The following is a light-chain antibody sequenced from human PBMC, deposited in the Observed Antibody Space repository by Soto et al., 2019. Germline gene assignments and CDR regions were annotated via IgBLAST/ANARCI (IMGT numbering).Light chain of an antibody. Sequence: EVGLTQSPGTLSLSPGEGATLSCRSSQDVGTNYLAWYQQKPGQAPRLLIFGASSRASGLPGRFSGSGSATDFTLTISRLEPEDSAVYYCQQFINSPYMYIFGQGTKLEI. J-gene: IGKJ2*01. V-gene: IGKV3-20*01. CDR2: GAS. CDR1: QDVGTNY. CDR3: QQFINSPYMYI.